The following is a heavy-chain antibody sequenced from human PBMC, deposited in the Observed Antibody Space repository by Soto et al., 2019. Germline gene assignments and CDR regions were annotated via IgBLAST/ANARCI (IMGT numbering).Heavy chain of an antibody. Sequence: QVQLQESGPGLVKPSETLSLTCTVPVGSLSSTSWGWFRRPQGRGLEWIGYIYYSGSTNYNPSLKSRVTISVDTSKNQFSLKLSSVTAADTAVYYCARGRVVPAAFYWYFDLWGRGTLVTVSS. CDR3: ARGRVVPAAFYWYFDL. CDR2: IYYSGST. CDR1: VGSLSSTS. V-gene: IGHV4-59*01. D-gene: IGHD2-2*01. J-gene: IGHJ2*01.